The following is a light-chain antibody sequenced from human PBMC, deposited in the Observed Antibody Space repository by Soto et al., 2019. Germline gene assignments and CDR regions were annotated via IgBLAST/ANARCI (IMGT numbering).Light chain of an antibody. CDR3: QQRSNWPPFT. CDR2: GAS. CDR1: QSVRTR. Sequence: IVMTQSPATLSGSPCEVVTLSCRASQSVRTRVAWYQQKPGQAPRLLLYGASTRAPGIPATFRGSGSGTEFTLSISSLQSEDFAVYYCQQRSNWPPFTFGQGTRLEI. V-gene: IGKV3-15*01. J-gene: IGKJ5*01.